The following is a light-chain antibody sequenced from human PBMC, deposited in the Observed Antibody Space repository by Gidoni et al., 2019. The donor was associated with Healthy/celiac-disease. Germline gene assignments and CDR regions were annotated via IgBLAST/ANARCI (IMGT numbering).Light chain of an antibody. V-gene: IGKV1-33*01. CDR2: DAS. J-gene: IGKJ2*04. CDR3: QQYDNLMCS. Sequence: DIQMTQSPSSLSASVGDRVTITCQASPDISNYLNWYQQKPGKAPKLLIYDASNLETGVPSRFSVSGSGTDFTFTISSLQPEDIATYYCQQYDNLMCSFGQGTKLEIK. CDR1: PDISNY.